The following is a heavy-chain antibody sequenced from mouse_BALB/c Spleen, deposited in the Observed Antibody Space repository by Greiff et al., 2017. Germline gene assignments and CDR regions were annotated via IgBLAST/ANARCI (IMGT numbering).Heavy chain of an antibody. Sequence: EVQLVESGPGLVKPSQSLSLTCSVTGYSITSGYYWNWIRQFPGNKLEWMGYISYDGSNNYNPSLKNRISITRDTSKNQFFLKLNSVTTEDTATYYCARGGGRNWDDWGQGTTLTVSS. CDR2: ISYDGSN. CDR3: ARGGGRNWDD. J-gene: IGHJ2*01. CDR1: GYSITSGYY. V-gene: IGHV3-6*02. D-gene: IGHD4-1*01.